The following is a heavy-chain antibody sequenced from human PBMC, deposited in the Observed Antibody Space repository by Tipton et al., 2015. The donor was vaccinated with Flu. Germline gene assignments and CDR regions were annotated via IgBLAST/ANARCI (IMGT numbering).Heavy chain of an antibody. CDR3: ARGDCSSTSCPDY. Sequence: TLSLTCTVSGGSISSYYWSWIRQPPGKGLEWIGYIYYSGSTNYNPSLKSRVAISVDTSKNQFSLKLSSVTAADTAVYYCARGDCSSTSCPDYWGQGTLVTVSS. J-gene: IGHJ4*02. CDR1: GGSISSYY. V-gene: IGHV4-59*01. D-gene: IGHD2-2*01. CDR2: IYYSGST.